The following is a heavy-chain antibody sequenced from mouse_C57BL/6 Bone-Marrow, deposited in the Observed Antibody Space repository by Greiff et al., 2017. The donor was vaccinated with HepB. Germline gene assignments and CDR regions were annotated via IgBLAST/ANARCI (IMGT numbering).Heavy chain of an antibody. CDR1: GFSLTSYG. D-gene: IGHD1-1*01. V-gene: IGHV2-2*01. CDR2: IWSGGST. J-gene: IGHJ4*01. CDR3: ARYYYGSSSYYYAMDY. Sequence: VQLQQSGPGLVQPSQSLSITCTVSGFSLTSYGVHWVRQSPGKGLEWLGVIWSGGSTDYNAAFISRLSISKDNSKSQVFFKMNSLQADDTAIYYFARYYYGSSSYYYAMDYWGQGTSVTVSS.